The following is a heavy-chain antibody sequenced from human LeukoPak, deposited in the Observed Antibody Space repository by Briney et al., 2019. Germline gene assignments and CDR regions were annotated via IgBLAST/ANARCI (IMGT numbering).Heavy chain of an antibody. CDR3: EGSGSYREVYYYYGMDV. V-gene: IGHV4-30-2*01. D-gene: IGHD3-16*02. Sequence: SETLSLTCAVSGGSISSGGYSWSWIRQPPGKGLEWIGYIYHSGSTYYNPSLKSRVTISVDRSKNQFSLKLSSVTAADTAVYYCEGSGSYREVYYYYGMDVWGQGTTVTVSS. CDR1: GGSISSGGYS. J-gene: IGHJ6*02. CDR2: IYHSGST.